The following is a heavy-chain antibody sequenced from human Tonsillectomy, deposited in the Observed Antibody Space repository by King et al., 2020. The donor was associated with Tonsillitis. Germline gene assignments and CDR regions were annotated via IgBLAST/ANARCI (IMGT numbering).Heavy chain of an antibody. CDR2: MSFDGNNK. CDR1: GFTFSSYA. D-gene: IGHD3-16*01. Sequence: VQLVESGGGVVQPGRSLRLSCAASGFTFSSYAMHWVRQAPGKGLEWVAVMSFDGNNKYYADSVKGRFTISRDDSENTLYLLMNTLRAEETAVYYCAKDGGEYYFYYWGQATLVTVSP. V-gene: IGHV3-30*04. CDR3: AKDGGEYYFYY. J-gene: IGHJ4*02.